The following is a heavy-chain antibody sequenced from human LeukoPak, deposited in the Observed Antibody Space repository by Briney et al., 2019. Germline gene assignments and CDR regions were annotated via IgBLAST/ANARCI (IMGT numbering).Heavy chain of an antibody. CDR1: GLIFSGYY. CDR2: ITSSGSMM. Sequence: GGSLRLSCAAPGLIFSGYYMGWIRQAPGKGLEWVSYITSSGSMMYYADSVKGRFTISRDNAKNSLYVQMDSLRAEDTAIYYCARVRGYCSSTSCYPHYFDYWGQGTLVTVSS. J-gene: IGHJ4*02. D-gene: IGHD2-2*01. V-gene: IGHV3-11*01. CDR3: ARVRGYCSSTSCYPHYFDY.